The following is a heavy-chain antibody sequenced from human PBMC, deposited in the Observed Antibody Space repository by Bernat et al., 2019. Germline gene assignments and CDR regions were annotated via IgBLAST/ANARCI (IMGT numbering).Heavy chain of an antibody. D-gene: IGHD6-19*01. CDR2: ISEDGSNK. J-gene: IGHJ4*02. CDR3: AKHHSSGWYNTFDY. CDR1: GFTFSSYG. V-gene: IGHV3-30*18. Sequence: QVQLVESGGGVVQPGRSLRLSCAASGFTFSSYGMHWVRQAPGKGLGGGAVISEDGSNKYYADSVKGRFTISRDNSKNTLYLQMNSLRAEDTAVYYCAKHHSSGWYNTFDYWGQGTLVTVSS.